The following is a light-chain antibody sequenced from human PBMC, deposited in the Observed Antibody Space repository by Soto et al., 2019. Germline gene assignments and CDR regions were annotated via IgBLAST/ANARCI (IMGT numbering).Light chain of an antibody. CDR1: SSDVGDSNY. CDR2: DVT. CDR3: SSSTSSSTLDVV. Sequence: QSALTQPASVSGSPGQSITISCTGTSSDVGDSNYVSWYQQHPGKAPKLMIYDVTNRPSGVSNRFSGSKSGNTASLTISGLQAEDEANYYCSSSTSSSTLDVVFGGGTKVTVL. J-gene: IGLJ2*01. V-gene: IGLV2-14*03.